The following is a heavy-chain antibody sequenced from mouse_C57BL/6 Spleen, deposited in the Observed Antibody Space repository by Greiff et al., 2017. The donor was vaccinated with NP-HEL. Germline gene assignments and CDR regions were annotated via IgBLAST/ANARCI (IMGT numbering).Heavy chain of an antibody. V-gene: IGHV5-17*01. Sequence: EVKLVESGGGLVKPGGSLKLSCAASGFTFSDYGMHWVRQAPEKGLEWVAYISSGSSTIYYADTVKGRFTISRDNAKNTLFLQMTSLRSEDTAMYYGARRAAQALYYYAMDYWGQGTAVTVSS. CDR1: GFTFSDYG. J-gene: IGHJ4*01. CDR3: ARRAAQALYYYAMDY. CDR2: ISSGSSTI. D-gene: IGHD3-2*02.